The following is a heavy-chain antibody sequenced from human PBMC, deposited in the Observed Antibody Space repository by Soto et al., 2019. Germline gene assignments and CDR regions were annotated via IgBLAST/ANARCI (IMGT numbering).Heavy chain of an antibody. CDR1: GASISSGDYF. V-gene: IGHV4-30-4*01. Sequence: SETLSLTCTVSGASISSGDYFWSWIRQSPGKGLQWIGHIYDSGSSYYNPSLKSRVTMSVDTSKNQFSLKLSSVTAADTAVYYCAREKGYISGPKNFDYWGQGTLVTVSS. CDR2: IYDSGSS. D-gene: IGHD5-12*01. CDR3: AREKGYISGPKNFDY. J-gene: IGHJ4*02.